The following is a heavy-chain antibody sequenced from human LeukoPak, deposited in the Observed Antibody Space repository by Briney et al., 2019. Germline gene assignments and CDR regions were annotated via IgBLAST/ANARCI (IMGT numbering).Heavy chain of an antibody. J-gene: IGHJ5*02. CDR2: IYYSGST. CDR1: GDSISSTNYY. Sequence: SETLSLTCTVSGDSISSTNYYWGWIRQPPGKGLEWIGSIYYSGSTYYNPSLESRVTISVDTSKNQFSLKLSSVTAADTAVYYCARGPPGQQLVRTETGNNWFDPWGQGTLVTVSS. V-gene: IGHV4-39*01. CDR3: ARGPPGQQLVRTETGNNWFDP. D-gene: IGHD6-13*01.